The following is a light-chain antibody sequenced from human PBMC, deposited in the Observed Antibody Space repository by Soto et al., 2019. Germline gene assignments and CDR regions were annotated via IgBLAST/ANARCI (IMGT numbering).Light chain of an antibody. Sequence: DIQLTQSPSFLSASVGDRVTITCRASQTITRWMACYQQKPVKAPKLLIYDASALESGVPSRFSGSPSGKEFTLTISRLAADDFVTYYQQQYNSYSWTFGQGTKVDI. CDR3: QQYNSYSWT. CDR1: QTITRW. V-gene: IGKV1-5*01. CDR2: DAS. J-gene: IGKJ1*01.